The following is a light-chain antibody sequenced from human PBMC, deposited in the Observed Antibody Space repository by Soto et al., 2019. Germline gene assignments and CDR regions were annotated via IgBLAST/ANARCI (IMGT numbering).Light chain of an antibody. Sequence: QSVLTQPPSVSGSPGQSVTISCTGPNSVFGTYNGISWYQQPPGTAPKLMIYDVSNRPSGVPDRFSGSKSGNTASLTISGLQAEDEGDYYCSSYTISKTYVFGTGTKVTVL. CDR1: NSVFGTYNG. CDR2: DVS. CDR3: SSYTISKTYV. J-gene: IGLJ1*01. V-gene: IGLV2-18*02.